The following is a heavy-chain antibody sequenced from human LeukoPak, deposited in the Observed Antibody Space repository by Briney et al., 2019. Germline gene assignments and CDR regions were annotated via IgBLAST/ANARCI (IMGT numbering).Heavy chain of an antibody. Sequence: PGGSLRLSCAASGITFSSYAMHWVRQAPGKGLEWVAVISYDGSNKYYADSVKGRFTISRDNSKNTLYLQMNSLRAEDTAVYYCARGASYDFWSGSVWGQGTLVTVSS. D-gene: IGHD3-3*01. V-gene: IGHV3-30-3*01. CDR1: GITFSSYA. CDR3: ARGASYDFWSGSV. J-gene: IGHJ4*02. CDR2: ISYDGSNK.